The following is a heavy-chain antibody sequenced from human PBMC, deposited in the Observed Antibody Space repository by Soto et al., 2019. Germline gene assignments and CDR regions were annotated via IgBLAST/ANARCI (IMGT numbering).Heavy chain of an antibody. CDR2: IYYSGST. CDR3: ARGYYGSGSPFDY. CDR1: GGSISSSSYY. V-gene: IGHV4-39*01. D-gene: IGHD3-10*01. J-gene: IGHJ4*02. Sequence: SETLSLTCTVSGGSISSSSYYWGWIRQPPGKGLEWIGSIYYSGSTYYNPSLKSRVTISVDTSKNQFSLKLSSVTAADTAVYYCARGYYGSGSPFDYWGQGTLVTVSS.